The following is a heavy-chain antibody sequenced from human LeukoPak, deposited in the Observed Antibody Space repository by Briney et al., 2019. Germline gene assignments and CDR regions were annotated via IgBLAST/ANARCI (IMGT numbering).Heavy chain of an antibody. Sequence: GGSLRLSCAASGFTFITYWMHWVRQAPGKGLVWVARISTDGSVTAYADSVKGRFTVSRDNAENTLYLQMNSLRAEDTAVYYCARVRVVAATSRWFDPWGQGTLVTVSS. CDR2: ISTDGSVT. V-gene: IGHV3-74*01. CDR1: GFTFITYW. J-gene: IGHJ5*02. CDR3: ARVRVVAATSRWFDP. D-gene: IGHD2-15*01.